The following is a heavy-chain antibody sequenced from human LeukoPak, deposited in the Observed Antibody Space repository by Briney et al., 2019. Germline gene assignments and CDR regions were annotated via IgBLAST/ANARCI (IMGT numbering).Heavy chain of an antibody. CDR2: INPNSGGT. J-gene: IGHJ4*02. Sequence: ASVKVSCKASGYTFTGYYMHWVRQAPGQGLEWMGWINPNSGGTNYAQKFQGRVTMTRDTSISTAYMELSRLRSDDTAVYYCARGPRWQRGLYYFDYWGQGTLVTVSS. CDR3: ARGPRWQRGLYYFDY. D-gene: IGHD6-25*01. CDR1: GYTFTGYY. V-gene: IGHV1-2*02.